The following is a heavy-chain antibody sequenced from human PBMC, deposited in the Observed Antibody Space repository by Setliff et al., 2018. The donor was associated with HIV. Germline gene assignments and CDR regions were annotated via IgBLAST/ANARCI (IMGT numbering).Heavy chain of an antibody. CDR2: IRIDGNRK. Sequence: GGSLRLSCAMSGFTLSVYNIYWVRQSPAKGLEWVALIRIDGNRKEYADSVKGRFTISRDNSKNTVYLQMSTLRAEDTAIYSCATLARFAPDYWSQGTQVTVSS. V-gene: IGHV3-30*02. CDR3: ATLARFAPDY. J-gene: IGHJ4*02. CDR1: GFTLSVYN.